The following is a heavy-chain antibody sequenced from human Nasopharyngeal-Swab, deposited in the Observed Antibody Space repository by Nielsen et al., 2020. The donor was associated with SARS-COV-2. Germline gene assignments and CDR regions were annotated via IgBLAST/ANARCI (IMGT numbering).Heavy chain of an antibody. CDR2: IKQDGSEK. CDR1: GFTFSSYW. Sequence: GGSLRLSCAASGFTFSSYWMSWVRQAPGKGLEWVANIKQDGSEKYYVDSVKGRFTISRDNAKISLFLQMNSLRAEDTAVYYCATGSSSGWFFDYWGQGTLVTLPS. CDR3: ATGSSSGWFFDY. V-gene: IGHV3-7*03. D-gene: IGHD6-19*01. J-gene: IGHJ4*02.